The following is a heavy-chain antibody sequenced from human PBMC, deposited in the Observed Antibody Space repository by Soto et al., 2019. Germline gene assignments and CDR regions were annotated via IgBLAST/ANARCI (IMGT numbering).Heavy chain of an antibody. J-gene: IGHJ3*01. CDR2: IGATGSTT. D-gene: IGHD3-10*01. Sequence: EEQLLESGGDLIQPGASMRLSCAASGFPFNAYGFNWVRQAPGKGLEWLSFIGATGSTTFYAESVNGRFTISRDDSKDTLDPQMISLRAEDTSVYYCAKVIYYGSDVSAFDLWGQGTMVTVS. V-gene: IGHV3-23*01. CDR3: AKVIYYGSDVSAFDL. CDR1: GFPFNAYG.